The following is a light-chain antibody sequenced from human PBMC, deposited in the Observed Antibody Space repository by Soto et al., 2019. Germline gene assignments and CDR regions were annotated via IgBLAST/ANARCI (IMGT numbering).Light chain of an antibody. V-gene: IGKV4-1*01. CDR1: QSVLHSSNNKNY. Sequence: DIVVTQSPDSLPVSLGERATIKCKSSQSVLHSSNNKNYLAWYQQKPGQPPKLLIYWASTRESGVPDRISGSGSGTDFTLTISSLQAEDVAVYYCQQSYSTPHTFGQGTKLEIK. CDR3: QQSYSTPHT. CDR2: WAS. J-gene: IGKJ2*01.